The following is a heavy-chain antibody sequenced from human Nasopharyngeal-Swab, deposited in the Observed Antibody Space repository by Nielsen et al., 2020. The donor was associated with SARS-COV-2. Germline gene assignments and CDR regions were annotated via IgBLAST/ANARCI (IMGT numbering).Heavy chain of an antibody. CDR2: INPSGGST. V-gene: IGHV1-46*01. J-gene: IGHJ4*02. CDR1: GYTFTSYY. D-gene: IGHD5-18*01. CDR3: TASVDTAMAHEDY. Sequence: ASVKVSCKASGYTFTSYYMHWVRQAPGLGLEWMGIINPSGGSTSYAQKFQGRVTMTRDTSTSTVYMELSSLRSEDTAVYYCTASVDTAMAHEDYWGQGTLVTVSS.